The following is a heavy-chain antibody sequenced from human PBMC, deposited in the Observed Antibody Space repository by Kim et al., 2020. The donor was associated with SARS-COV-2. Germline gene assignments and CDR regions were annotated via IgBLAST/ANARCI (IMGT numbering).Heavy chain of an antibody. CDR1: RITFSSYA. V-gene: IGHV3-23*01. D-gene: IGHD2-2*01. J-gene: IGHJ3*01. CDR3: AKPSWLGAFDF. CDR2: ISGSGGST. Sequence: GGSLRLSCAASRITFSSYAMNWVRQAPGKGLEWVSGISGSGGSTYYADSVKGRFTISRDNSKNTLYLQMNSLRVEDTAVYYCAKPSWLGAFDFWGQGTMVTFSS.